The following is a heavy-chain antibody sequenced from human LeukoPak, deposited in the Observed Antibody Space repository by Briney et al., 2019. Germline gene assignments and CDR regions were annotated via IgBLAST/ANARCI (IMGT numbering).Heavy chain of an antibody. V-gene: IGHV1-18*01. CDR1: GYTFTSYG. Sequence: ASVKVSCKASGYTFTSYGISWVRQAPGQGLEWMGWISAYNGDTKSAPKFQGRVTMTTDTPTTTAYMDLRSLRSDDTAVYYCARTCPLLYCSSSFFDPWGRGTLVTVSS. CDR2: ISAYNGDT. D-gene: IGHD2-2*01. J-gene: IGHJ5*02. CDR3: ARTCPLLYCSSSFFDP.